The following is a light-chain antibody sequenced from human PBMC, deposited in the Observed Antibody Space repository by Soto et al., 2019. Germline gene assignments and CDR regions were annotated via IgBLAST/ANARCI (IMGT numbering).Light chain of an antibody. CDR2: EVS. CDR3: SSYAGSSTYV. J-gene: IGLJ1*01. V-gene: IGLV2-8*01. Sequence: VLAQPPSASGSPGQSVTISCTGTSSDVGGYDYVSWYQQHPGKAPKLMIYEVSKRPSGVPDRFSGSKSGNTASLTVSGLQAEDEADYYCSSYAGSSTYVFGTGTKVTVL. CDR1: SSDVGGYDY.